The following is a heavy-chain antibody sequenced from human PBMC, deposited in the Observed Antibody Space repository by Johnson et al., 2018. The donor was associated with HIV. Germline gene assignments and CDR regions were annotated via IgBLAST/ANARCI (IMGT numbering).Heavy chain of an antibody. CDR3: ARPYYYDIWGTDAFDI. D-gene: IGHD3-22*01. J-gene: IGHJ3*02. CDR1: GFTVSSNY. V-gene: IGHV3-53*01. CDR2: IYSGGST. Sequence: VQLVESGGGLIQPGGSLRLSCAASGFTVSSNYMSWVRQAPGKGLEWVSVIYSGGSTYYADSVKGRFTISRDNSKNTVYLQMNSLRAEDTALYYCARPYYYDIWGTDAFDIWGQGTMVTVSS.